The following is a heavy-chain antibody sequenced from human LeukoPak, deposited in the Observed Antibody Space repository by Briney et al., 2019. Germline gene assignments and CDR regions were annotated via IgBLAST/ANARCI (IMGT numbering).Heavy chain of an antibody. CDR3: AREWTSVTANWFDP. J-gene: IGHJ5*02. CDR1: GFTFSSYW. Sequence: GGSLRLSCAASGFTFSSYWMHWVRQAPGKGLELVSYISSSGSTIYYADSVKGRFTISRDNAKNSLYLQMNSLRAEDTAVYYCAREWTSVTANWFDPWGQGTLVTVSS. D-gene: IGHD4-17*01. CDR2: ISSSGSTI. V-gene: IGHV3-48*04.